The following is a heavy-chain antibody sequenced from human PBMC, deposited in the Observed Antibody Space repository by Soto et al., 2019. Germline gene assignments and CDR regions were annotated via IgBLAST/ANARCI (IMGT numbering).Heavy chain of an antibody. CDR2: IIPIFGTA. CDR3: ARSQDSSGYWSSCFDP. Sequence: QVQLVQSGAEVKKPGSSVKVSCKSSGGTFSTYTLAWVRQAPGQGLEWVGGIIPIFGTANYPQKFKGRVTITADESTSTAYMELSSLRSEDTAVYYCARSQDSSGYWSSCFDPWGQGTLVTVSS. D-gene: IGHD3-22*01. CDR1: GGTFSTYT. J-gene: IGHJ5*02. V-gene: IGHV1-69*01.